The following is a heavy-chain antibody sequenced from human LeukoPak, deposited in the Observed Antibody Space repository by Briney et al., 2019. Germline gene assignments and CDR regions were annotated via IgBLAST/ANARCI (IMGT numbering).Heavy chain of an antibody. CDR3: AKDPGCRGGSCYSNGY. CDR1: GFTFSSYA. D-gene: IGHD2-15*01. CDR2: ISGSGGST. J-gene: IGHJ4*02. Sequence: PGGSLRLSCAASGFTFSSYAMSWVRQAPGEGLEWVSAISGSGGSTYYADSVKGRFTISRDNSKNTRYLQMNSLRAEDTAVYYCAKDPGCRGGSCYSNGYWGQGTLVTVSS. V-gene: IGHV3-23*01.